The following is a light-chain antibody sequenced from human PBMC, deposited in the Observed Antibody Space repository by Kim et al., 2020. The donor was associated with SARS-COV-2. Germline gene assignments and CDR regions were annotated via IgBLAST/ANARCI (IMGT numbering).Light chain of an antibody. Sequence: PGQRVTISCSGSSSTIGSNTVNWYQRLPGTAPKLLIYSNNQRPSGVPDRFSGSKSGTSASLAISGLQSEDEADYYCAAWDDSLNVVFGGGTQLTVL. J-gene: IGLJ2*01. CDR3: AAWDDSLNVV. CDR2: SNN. V-gene: IGLV1-44*01. CDR1: SSTIGSNT.